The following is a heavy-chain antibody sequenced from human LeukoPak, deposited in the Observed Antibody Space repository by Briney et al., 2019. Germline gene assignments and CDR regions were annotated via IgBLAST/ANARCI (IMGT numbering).Heavy chain of an antibody. V-gene: IGHV3-23*01. Sequence: GGSLRLSCAASGFTFSSYAMSWVRQAPGKGLEWVSAISGSGGSTYYADSVKGRFTISRDNSKNTLYLQMNSLRAEDTAVYYCAKGIVVVPAAQRFDYWGQGTLVTVSS. CDR2: ISGSGGST. CDR1: GFTFSSYA. J-gene: IGHJ4*02. CDR3: AKGIVVVPAAQRFDY. D-gene: IGHD2-2*01.